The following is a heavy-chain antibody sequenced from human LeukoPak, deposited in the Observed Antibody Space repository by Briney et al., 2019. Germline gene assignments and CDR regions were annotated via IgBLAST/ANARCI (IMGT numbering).Heavy chain of an antibody. CDR2: ISWNSGSI. CDR1: EFTFDDYA. Sequence: GRSLRLSCAASEFTFDDYAMHWVRQAPGKGLEWVSGISWNSGSIGYADSVKGRFTISRDNAKNSLYLQMNSLRAEDTALYYCAKDIQYYYYYGMDVWGQGTTVTVSS. J-gene: IGHJ6*02. V-gene: IGHV3-9*01. CDR3: AKDIQYYYYYGMDV.